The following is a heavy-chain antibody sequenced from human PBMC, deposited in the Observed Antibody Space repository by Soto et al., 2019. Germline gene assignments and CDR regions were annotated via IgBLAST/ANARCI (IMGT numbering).Heavy chain of an antibody. CDR1: GFDLDDYC. D-gene: IGHD2-21*01. J-gene: IGHJ3*02. V-gene: IGHV3-9*01. CDR3: AKGDKAQHCRIAGSRNAFDT. CDR2: ISWNSDTT. Sequence: SLIPSSEASGFDLDDYCKQWVRQAPGNGLERVSSISWNSDTTEYADSVKGRFSISRDKAKHSLYLQMNSLRAGDTALYYCAKGDKAQHCRIAGSRNAFDTWDQG.